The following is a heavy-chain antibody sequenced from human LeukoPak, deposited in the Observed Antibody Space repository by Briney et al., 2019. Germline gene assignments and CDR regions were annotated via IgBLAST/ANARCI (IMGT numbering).Heavy chain of an antibody. D-gene: IGHD6-19*01. CDR3: ARTSGWFYYFDY. J-gene: IGHJ4*02. CDR2: INHSGST. CDR1: GGSFSGYY. Sequence: SETLSLTCAVYGGSFSGYYWSWIRQPPGKGLEWIGEINHSGSTNYNPSLKSRATISVDTSKNQFSLKLSSVTAADTAVYYCARTSGWFYYFDYWGQGTLVTVSS. V-gene: IGHV4-34*01.